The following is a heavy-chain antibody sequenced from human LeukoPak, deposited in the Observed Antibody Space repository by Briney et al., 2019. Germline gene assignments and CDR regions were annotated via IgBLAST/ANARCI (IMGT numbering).Heavy chain of an antibody. V-gene: IGHV4-34*08. CDR1: GFTFSTYT. CDR3: AGYGFPIPFDY. D-gene: IGHD5-18*01. CDR2: INHSGST. Sequence: GSLRLSCAASGFTFSTYTMSWIRQPPGKGLEWIGEINHSGSTNYNPSLKSRITISVDTSKNQFSLKLNSVTAADTAVYYCAGYGFPIPFDYWGQGTLVTVSS. J-gene: IGHJ4*02.